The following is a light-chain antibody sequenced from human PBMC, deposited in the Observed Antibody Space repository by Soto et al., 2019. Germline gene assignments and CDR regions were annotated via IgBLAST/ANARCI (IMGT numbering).Light chain of an antibody. CDR1: TGAVTSGHF. CDR2: DTS. CDR3: LLPYSDGWV. V-gene: IGLV7-46*01. Sequence: QAVVTQEPSLTVSPGGTVTLTCGSSTGAVTSGHFPYWFQQKPGQAPRTLIYDTSNKQSWTPARFSGSLLGGKAALTLSGAQPEDEAEYYCLLPYSDGWVFGGATQLTVL. J-gene: IGLJ3*02.